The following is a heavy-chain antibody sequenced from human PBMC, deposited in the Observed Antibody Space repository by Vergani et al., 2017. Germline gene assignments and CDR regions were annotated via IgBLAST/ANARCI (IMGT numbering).Heavy chain of an antibody. CDR1: GFTFDDYA. Sequence: EVQLVESGGGLVQPGRSLRLSCAASGFTFDDYAMHWVRQAPGKGLEWVSGINSDGSSTSYADSVKGRFTISRDNAKNTLYLQMNSLRAEDTAVYYCARRARTYGGNGGDMDVWGKGTTVTVSS. J-gene: IGHJ6*03. CDR3: ARRARTYGGNGGDMDV. D-gene: IGHD4-23*01. CDR2: INSDGSST. V-gene: IGHV3-9*01.